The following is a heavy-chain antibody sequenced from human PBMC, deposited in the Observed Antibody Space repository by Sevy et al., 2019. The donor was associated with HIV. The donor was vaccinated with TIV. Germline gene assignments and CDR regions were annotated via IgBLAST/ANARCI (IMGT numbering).Heavy chain of an antibody. V-gene: IGHV3-15*01. CDR3: TTHPYEYDFWSGYPLFYFDY. J-gene: IGHJ4*02. Sequence: GGSLRLSCAASGFTFSNAWMSWVRQAPGKGLEWVGRIKSKTDGGTTDYAAPVKGRFTISRDDSKNTLYLQMNSLKTEDTAVYYCTTHPYEYDFWSGYPLFYFDYWGQGTLVTVSS. CDR1: GFTFSNAW. D-gene: IGHD3-3*01. CDR2: IKSKTDGGTT.